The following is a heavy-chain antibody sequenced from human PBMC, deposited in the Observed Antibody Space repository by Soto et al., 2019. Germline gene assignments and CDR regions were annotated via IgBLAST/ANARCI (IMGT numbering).Heavy chain of an antibody. V-gene: IGHV1-69*01. CDR2: IIPIFGTA. CDR3: ARDASYYGGKGVEYYYYGMDV. D-gene: IGHD4-17*01. Sequence: QVQLVQSGAEVKKPGSSVKVSCKASGGTFSSYAISWVRQAPGQGLEWMGGIIPIFGTANYAQKFQGRVTITADESTSTAYRELSSLRSEDTAVYYCARDASYYGGKGVEYYYYGMDVWGQGTTVTVSS. J-gene: IGHJ6*02. CDR1: GGTFSSYA.